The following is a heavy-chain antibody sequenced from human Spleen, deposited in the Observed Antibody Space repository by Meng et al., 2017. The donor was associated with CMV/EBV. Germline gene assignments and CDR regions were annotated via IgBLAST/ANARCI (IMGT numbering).Heavy chain of an antibody. Sequence: GESLKISCAASGFTFSGYWMHWVRQAPGKGLERVAVISYDGNNENYADSVKGRFTISRDNSKNTLYLQLNSLRGEDTAVYYCARSGTYYSSLDYWGQGALVTVSS. D-gene: IGHD1-26*01. V-gene: IGHV3-30*03. CDR1: GFTFSGYW. J-gene: IGHJ4*02. CDR2: ISYDGNNE. CDR3: ARSGTYYSSLDY.